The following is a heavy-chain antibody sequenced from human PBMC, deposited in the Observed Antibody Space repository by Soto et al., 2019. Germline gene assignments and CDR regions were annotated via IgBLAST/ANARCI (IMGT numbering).Heavy chain of an antibody. CDR2: IYPGDSDT. CDR3: ARLGSPVRWPGRYYYYGMDV. Sequence: PGESLKISCKGSGYSFTSYWIGWVRQMPGKGLEWMGIIYPGDSDTRYSPSFQGQVTISADKSISTAYLQWSSLKASDTAMYYCARLGSPVRWPGRYYYYGMDVGGQGTTVTVSS. D-gene: IGHD4-17*01. J-gene: IGHJ6*02. V-gene: IGHV5-51*01. CDR1: GYSFTSYW.